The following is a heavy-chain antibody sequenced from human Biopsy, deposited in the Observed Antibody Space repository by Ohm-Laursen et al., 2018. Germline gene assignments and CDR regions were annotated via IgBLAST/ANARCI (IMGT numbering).Heavy chain of an antibody. Sequence: SLRLSCAASGFTFSSYDMSWVRQAPGKGLEWVSSIRGSGDSTDYAASVKGRFTISRDNSKNTLFLQMNSLRAEDTAVYYCAKTGDGGSRYPHWGQGTLVTVSS. CDR3: AKTGDGGSRYPH. D-gene: IGHD2-15*01. J-gene: IGHJ4*02. CDR1: GFTFSSYD. V-gene: IGHV3-23*01. CDR2: IRGSGDST.